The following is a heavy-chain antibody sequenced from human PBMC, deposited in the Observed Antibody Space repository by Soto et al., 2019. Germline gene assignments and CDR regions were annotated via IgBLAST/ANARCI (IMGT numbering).Heavy chain of an antibody. D-gene: IGHD2-21*01. Sequence: QPGGSLRLSCAASVFSVSTNYMSWCRQAPGKGLEWVSVLYEDGSAYYADSVKGRFTTSRDNAKNMLYLQMNSLRAEDTAVYYCARSHYCGKDCYNNYFDPWGQGTLVTVSS. CDR3: ARSHYCGKDCYNNYFDP. CDR1: VFSVSTNY. J-gene: IGHJ5*02. CDR2: LYEDGSA. V-gene: IGHV3-53*01.